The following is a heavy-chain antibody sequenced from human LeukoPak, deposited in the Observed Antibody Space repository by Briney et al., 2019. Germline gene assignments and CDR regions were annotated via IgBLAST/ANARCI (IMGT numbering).Heavy chain of an antibody. Sequence: GGSLRLSCVASGFTFSHYWMSWVRQALGKGLEWVANIKEDGSIEDYVDSVKGRFTVSRDNAKNSLYLEIYSLRVEDTAVYYCVSQQVAPPWGQGTLVIVSS. CDR2: IKEDGSIE. CDR1: GFTFSHYW. J-gene: IGHJ5*02. V-gene: IGHV3-7*01. D-gene: IGHD5-12*01. CDR3: VSQQVAPP.